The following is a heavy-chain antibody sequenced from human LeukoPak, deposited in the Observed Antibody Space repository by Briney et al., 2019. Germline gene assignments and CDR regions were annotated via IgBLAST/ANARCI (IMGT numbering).Heavy chain of an antibody. Sequence: GGSLRLSCAASGFTFSTYGMHWVRQAPGKGLEWVAFMRYDGSDEHYADSVQGRFTISRDNSYNTLYLQMNSLRAEDTALYYCARDLGLSVGATPFDFWGQGTLVTVSS. CDR1: GFTFSTYG. CDR3: ARDLGLSVGATPFDF. CDR2: MRYDGSDE. J-gene: IGHJ4*02. D-gene: IGHD1-26*01. V-gene: IGHV3-30*02.